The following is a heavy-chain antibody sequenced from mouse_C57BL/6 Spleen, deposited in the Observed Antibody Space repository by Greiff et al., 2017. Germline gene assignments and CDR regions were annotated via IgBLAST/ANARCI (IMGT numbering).Heavy chain of an antibody. J-gene: IGHJ4*01. CDR3: ARPHYYAMDY. CDR2: ISNGGGST. CDR1: GFTFSDYY. Sequence: DVMLVESGGGLVQPGGSLKLSCAASGFTFSDYYMYWVRQTPEKRLEWVAYISNGGGSTYYPDTVKGRFTISRDNAKNTLYLQMSRLKSEDTAMYYCARPHYYAMDYWGQGTSVTVSS. V-gene: IGHV5-12*01.